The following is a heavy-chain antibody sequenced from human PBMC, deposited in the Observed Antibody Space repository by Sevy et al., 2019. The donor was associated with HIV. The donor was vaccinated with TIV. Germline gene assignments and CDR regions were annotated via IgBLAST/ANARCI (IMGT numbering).Heavy chain of an antibody. CDR3: ARQVVGSRWYRGWFDP. CDR1: GGSFSGYY. Sequence: SETLSLTCAVYGGSFSGYYWSWIRQPPGKGLEWIGEINHSGSTNYNPSHKSRVTISVDTSKNQFSLKLSSVTAADTAVYYCARQVVGSRWYRGWFDPWGQGTLVTVSS. J-gene: IGHJ5*02. CDR2: INHSGST. D-gene: IGHD6-13*01. V-gene: IGHV4-34*01.